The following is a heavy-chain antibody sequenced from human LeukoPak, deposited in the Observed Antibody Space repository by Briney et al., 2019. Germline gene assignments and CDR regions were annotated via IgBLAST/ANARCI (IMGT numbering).Heavy chain of an antibody. CDR3: ARDKNPAWGATGPSDY. CDR1: GYTFTSYG. D-gene: IGHD1-26*01. CDR2: ISAYNGNT. V-gene: IGHV1-18*01. J-gene: IGHJ4*02. Sequence: ASVKVSCKASGYTFTSYGISWVRQAPGQGLEWMGWISAYNGNTNYAQKLQGRVTMTTDTSTSTGHMELRSLRSDDTAVYYCARDKNPAWGATGPSDYWRQGTLVTVSS.